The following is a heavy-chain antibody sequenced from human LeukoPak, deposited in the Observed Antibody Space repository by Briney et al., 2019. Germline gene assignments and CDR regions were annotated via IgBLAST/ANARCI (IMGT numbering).Heavy chain of an antibody. J-gene: IGHJ4*02. Sequence: GGSLRLSCTASGFSFSDYYMTWVRQSPWTGLEWLTYINTLGTSAYYRDSVKGRFTISRDDAKNSLYLQMTSLRVEDTAVYFCARHKSVGGIDFWGQGTLVSVSS. CDR2: INTLGTSA. V-gene: IGHV3-11*04. CDR3: ARHKSVGGIDF. CDR1: GFSFSDYY. D-gene: IGHD1-26*01.